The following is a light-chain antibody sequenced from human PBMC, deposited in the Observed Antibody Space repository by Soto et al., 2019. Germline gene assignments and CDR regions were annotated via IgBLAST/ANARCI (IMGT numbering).Light chain of an antibody. J-gene: IGLJ1*01. CDR3: GTWDDRLDGNYV. V-gene: IGLV1-51*01. Sequence: QSVLTRQTAVSAAPGEQVTISCSLSSSKFGDNYVSWYQHLPGTAPKLVVYDNDRRPSGIPGRFSGSKSGTSATLVITGLQTGDEADYYCGTWDDRLDGNYVLGTGTKVNVL. CDR1: SSKFGDNY. CDR2: DND.